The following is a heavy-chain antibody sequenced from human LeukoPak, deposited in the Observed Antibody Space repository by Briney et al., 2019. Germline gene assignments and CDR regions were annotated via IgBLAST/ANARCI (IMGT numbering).Heavy chain of an antibody. CDR2: IYHSGNT. Sequence: SETLSLTCTVSGGSISSDNWWSWVRQPPGKGLEWIGEIYHSGNTNYNPSLKSRVTISVDKSKNQFSLKLTSVTAADTAVYYCARHGSDPTSAIYYFDSWGQGTLVTVSS. D-gene: IGHD2-15*01. CDR3: ARHGSDPTSAIYYFDS. CDR1: GGSISSDNW. J-gene: IGHJ4*02. V-gene: IGHV4-4*02.